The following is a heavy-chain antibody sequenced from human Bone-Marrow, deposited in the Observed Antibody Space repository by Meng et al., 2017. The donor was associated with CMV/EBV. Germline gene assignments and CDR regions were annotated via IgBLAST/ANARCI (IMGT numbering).Heavy chain of an antibody. CDR2: INPNSGGT. CDR3: ARKRSEARLDY. CDR1: GYSFTDYY. V-gene: IGHV1-2*02. J-gene: IGHJ4*02. Sequence: ASVKVSCKAFGYSFTDYYMHWVRQAPGQGLEWMGWINPNSGGTNYAQKLQGRVTMTTDTSTSTAYMELRSLRSDDTAVYYCARKRSEARLDYWGQGTLVTVSS. D-gene: IGHD6-6*01.